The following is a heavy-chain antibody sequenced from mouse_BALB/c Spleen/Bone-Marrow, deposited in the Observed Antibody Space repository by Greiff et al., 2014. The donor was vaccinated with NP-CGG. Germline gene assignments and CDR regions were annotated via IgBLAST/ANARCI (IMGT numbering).Heavy chain of an antibody. D-gene: IGHD1-1*01. CDR2: INPYNGGT. Sequence: DVQLQESGPELVKPGASMKISCKASGYSFTGYTMNWVKQSHGKNLEWIGLINPYNGGTNYNQKFKDKATLTVDRSSSTAYMELLSLTSEDSAVYYCARLLLYYYAMDYWGQGTSDTVSS. V-gene: IGHV1-25*01. J-gene: IGHJ4*01. CDR3: ARLLLYYYAMDY. CDR1: GYSFTGYT.